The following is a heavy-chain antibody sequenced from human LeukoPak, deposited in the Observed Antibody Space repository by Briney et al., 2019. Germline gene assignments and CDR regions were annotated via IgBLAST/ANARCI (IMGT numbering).Heavy chain of an antibody. D-gene: IGHD2-2*01. J-gene: IGHJ6*02. CDR1: GFTVSSNY. V-gene: IGHV3-66*01. Sequence: GGSLRLSCAASGFTVSSNYMSWVRQAPGKGLEWVSVIYSGGSTYYADSVKGRFTISRDNSKNTLYLQMNSLRAEDTAVYYCARDRAVVVPAAINYYYGMDVWGQGTTVTVSS. CDR3: ARDRAVVVPAAINYYYGMDV. CDR2: IYSGGST.